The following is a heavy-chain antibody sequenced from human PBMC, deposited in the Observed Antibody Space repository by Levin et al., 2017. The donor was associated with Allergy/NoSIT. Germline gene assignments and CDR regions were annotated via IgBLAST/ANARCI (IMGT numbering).Heavy chain of an antibody. D-gene: IGHD2-2*01. CDR1: GFTFSSYS. J-gene: IGHJ5*02. Sequence: GGSLRLSCAASGFTFSSYSMNWVRQAPGKGLEWVSYISSSSSTIYYADSVKGRFTISRDNAKNSLYLQMNSLRAEDTAVYYCARDKGRCSGTSCYHNWFDPWGQGTLVTVSS. CDR2: ISSSSSTI. V-gene: IGHV3-48*01. CDR3: ARDKGRCSGTSCYHNWFDP.